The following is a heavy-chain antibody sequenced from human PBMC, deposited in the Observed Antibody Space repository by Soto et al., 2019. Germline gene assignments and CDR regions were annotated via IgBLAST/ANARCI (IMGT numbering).Heavy chain of an antibody. CDR2: INHSGST. J-gene: IGHJ4*02. Sequence: PETLSLTCAVYGGSFSGYYWSWIRQPPGKGLEWIGEINHSGSTNYNPSLKGRVTISVDTSKNQFSLKLSSVTAADTAVYYCARQARAPGYYYDSSGYDYWGQGTLVTVSS. CDR3: ARQARAPGYYYDSSGYDY. CDR1: GGSFSGYY. D-gene: IGHD3-22*01. V-gene: IGHV4-34*01.